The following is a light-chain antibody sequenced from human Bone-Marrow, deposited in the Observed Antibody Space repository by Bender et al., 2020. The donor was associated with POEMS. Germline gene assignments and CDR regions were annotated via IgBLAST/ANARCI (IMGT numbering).Light chain of an antibody. CDR1: SSDIGTFDF. CDR3: SSYSSGRTMWL. CDR2: EVT. V-gene: IGLV2-18*02. Sequence: QSALTQPPSVSGSPGQSVTISCTGSSSDIGTFDFVSWYQQHPGKAPKLMIYEVTKRPSGVPDRFSGSKSGNTASLTIFGLQPEDEADYYCSSYSSGRTMWLFGGGTKLTVL. J-gene: IGLJ3*02.